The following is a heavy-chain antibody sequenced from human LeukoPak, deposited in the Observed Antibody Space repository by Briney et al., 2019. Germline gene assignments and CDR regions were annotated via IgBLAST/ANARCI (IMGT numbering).Heavy chain of an antibody. J-gene: IGHJ4*02. V-gene: IGHV3-30*04. CDR1: GFTFSSYA. D-gene: IGHD2-15*01. Sequence: GGSLRLSCAASGFTFSSYAMHWVRQAPGKGLEWVAVISYDGSNKYYADSVKGRFTISRDNSKNTLYLQMNSLRAEDTAVYYCARDSASGYCSGGSCGGFDYWGQGTLVTVSS. CDR3: ARDSASGYCSGGSCGGFDY. CDR2: ISYDGSNK.